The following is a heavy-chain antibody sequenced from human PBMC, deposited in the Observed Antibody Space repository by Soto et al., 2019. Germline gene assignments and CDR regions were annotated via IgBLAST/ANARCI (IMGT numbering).Heavy chain of an antibody. J-gene: IGHJ1*01. CDR1: GGTFSSYA. D-gene: IGHD4-17*01. Sequence: ASVKVSCKASGGTFSSYAISWVRQAPGQGLEWMGGIIPIFGTANYAQKFQGRVTITADESTSTAYMELSSLRSEDTAVYYCAGYGGNSQRYFQHWGQGTLVTVSS. CDR2: IIPIFGTA. V-gene: IGHV1-69*13. CDR3: AGYGGNSQRYFQH.